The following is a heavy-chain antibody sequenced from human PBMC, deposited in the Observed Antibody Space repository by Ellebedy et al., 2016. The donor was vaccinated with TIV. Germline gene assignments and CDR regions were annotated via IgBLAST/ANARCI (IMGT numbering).Heavy chain of an antibody. V-gene: IGHV3-30*18. CDR1: GFTFRSYG. Sequence: GESLKISCAASGFTFRSYGLHWVRQAPGKGLEWLAVISSDGGDTYIVDFVKGRFTISRDNSKNTLYLQMNSLKTEDTAVYYCAKLISGSDFSDFWGQGTLVTVSS. D-gene: IGHD5-12*01. J-gene: IGHJ4*02. CDR2: ISSDGGDT. CDR3: AKLISGSDFSDF.